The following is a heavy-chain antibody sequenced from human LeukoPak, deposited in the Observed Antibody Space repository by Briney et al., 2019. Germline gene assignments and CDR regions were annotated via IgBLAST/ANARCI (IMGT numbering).Heavy chain of an antibody. Sequence: GGSLRLSCAASGFTFSSYWMSWVRQAPGKGLEWVASIRQDGSEKHYVDSVKGRFTISRDNAKNSLSLEMNSLRAEDTALYYCARPHWGFDSWGQGTLVTVSS. D-gene: IGHD7-27*01. CDR1: GFTFSSYW. CDR2: IRQDGSEK. J-gene: IGHJ4*02. CDR3: ARPHWGFDS. V-gene: IGHV3-7*01.